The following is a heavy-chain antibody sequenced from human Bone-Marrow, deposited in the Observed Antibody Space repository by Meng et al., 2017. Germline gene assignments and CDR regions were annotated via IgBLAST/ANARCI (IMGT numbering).Heavy chain of an antibody. CDR2: IKQDGSEK. CDR1: GFTFSSYW. Sequence: GGSLRLSCAASGFTFSSYWMSWVRQAPGKGLEWVANIKQDGSEKYYVDSVKGRFTISRDNAKNSLYLQMNSLRAEDTAVYYCARDLGVAVAAITLDCWGQGTLVTVSS. V-gene: IGHV3-7*01. J-gene: IGHJ4*02. CDR3: ARDLGVAVAAITLDC. D-gene: IGHD6-19*01.